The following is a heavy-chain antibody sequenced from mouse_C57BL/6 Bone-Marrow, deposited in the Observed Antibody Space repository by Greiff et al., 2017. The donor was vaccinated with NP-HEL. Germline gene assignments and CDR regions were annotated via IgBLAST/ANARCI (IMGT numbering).Heavy chain of an antibody. Sequence: EVQLQQPGAELVRPGASVKLSCTASGFNIKDDYMHWVKQRPEQGLEWIGWLDPENGDTDYASKFQGKATIPADTSSNTAYLQLSSLTSEDTAVYYCTTWCYGRGNFDYWGQVTTRTVSS. CDR2: LDPENGDT. CDR3: TTWCYGRGNFDY. J-gene: IGHJ2*01. CDR1: GFNIKDDY. V-gene: IGHV14-4*01. D-gene: IGHD1-1*01.